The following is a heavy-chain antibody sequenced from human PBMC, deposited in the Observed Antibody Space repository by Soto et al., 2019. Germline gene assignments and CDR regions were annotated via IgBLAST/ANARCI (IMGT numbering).Heavy chain of an antibody. CDR2: LSGSGNKT. V-gene: IGHV3-23*01. Sequence: GGSLRLSCAASGFTFSTYAMSWVRQAPGKGLEWVSSLSGSGNKTYYADSAKGRFTISRDNSKDTLYLQMNSLGADDTAVYYCAKGLRLHFDFWGQGILVTVSS. J-gene: IGHJ4*02. CDR3: AKGLRLHFDF. CDR1: GFTFSTYA. D-gene: IGHD3-16*01.